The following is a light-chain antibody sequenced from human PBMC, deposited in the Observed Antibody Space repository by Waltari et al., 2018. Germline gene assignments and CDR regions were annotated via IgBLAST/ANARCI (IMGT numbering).Light chain of an antibody. CDR1: QNINAK. J-gene: IGKJ2*01. V-gene: IGKV3-15*01. CDR3: QQYNNWPQT. Sequence: DILMTQSPATLSVSLGERAPLSCRASQNINAKLAWYQLRPGQAPRLLISGGSTRATGVPARFSGSGSGIEFTLTISGLQSEDFAVYSCQQYNNWPQTFGQGTKLEV. CDR2: GGS.